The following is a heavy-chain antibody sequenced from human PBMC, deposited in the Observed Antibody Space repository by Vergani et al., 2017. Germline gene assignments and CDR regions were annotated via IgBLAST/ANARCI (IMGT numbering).Heavy chain of an antibody. V-gene: IGHV4-31*03. D-gene: IGHD2-2*01. CDR2: IYYSGST. CDR1: GGSISSGGYY. Sequence: QVQLQESGPGLVKPSQTLSLTCTVSGGSISSGGYYWSWIRQHPGKGLEWIGYIYYSGSTYYNPSLKSRVTISVDTSKNQFSLKLSSVTAADTAVYYCARGGIVVVPAAMGGAPDAFDIWGQGTMVTGSS. CDR3: ARGGIVVVPAAMGGAPDAFDI. J-gene: IGHJ3*02.